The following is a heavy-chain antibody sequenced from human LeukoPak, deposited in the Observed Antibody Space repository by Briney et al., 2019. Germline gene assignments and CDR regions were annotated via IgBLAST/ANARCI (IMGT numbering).Heavy chain of an antibody. CDR2: ISWNSGSI. V-gene: IGHV3-9*01. J-gene: IGHJ4*02. D-gene: IGHD3-10*01. Sequence: QPGGSLRLSCAASGFIFDDYAMHWVRQAPGKGLEWVSGISWNSGSIGYADSVKGRFTISRDNAKNSLYLQMNSLRAEDTALYYCAKDGYYYGSGYIDYWGQGTLVTVSS. CDR3: AKDGYYYGSGYIDY. CDR1: GFIFDDYA.